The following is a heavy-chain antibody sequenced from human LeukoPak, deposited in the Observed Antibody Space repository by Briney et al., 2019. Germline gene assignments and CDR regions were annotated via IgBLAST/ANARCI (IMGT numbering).Heavy chain of an antibody. CDR2: ISGSGGRI. V-gene: IGHV3-23*01. J-gene: IGHJ4*02. CDR1: GFTFSSYA. CDR3: ATSKYSGSY. Sequence: GGSLRLSCAASGFTFSSYAMSWVRQAPGKGLEWVSAISGSGGRIYYGASVKGRFTISRDNSKDTLNLQMNSLRAEDTAVYYCATSKYSGSYWGQGTLVTVSS. D-gene: IGHD1-26*01.